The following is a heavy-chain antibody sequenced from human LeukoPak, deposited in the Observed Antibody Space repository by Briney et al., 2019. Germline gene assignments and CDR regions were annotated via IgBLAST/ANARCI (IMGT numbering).Heavy chain of an antibody. CDR2: IYYSGGT. CDR1: GGSISSGDYY. CDR3: ARVGLVGPYDSSGYYGDY. V-gene: IGHV4-30-4*01. D-gene: IGHD3-22*01. J-gene: IGHJ4*02. Sequence: SETLSLTCTVSGGSISSGDYYWRWIRQPPGKGLEWIGYIYYSGGTYYNPSLKSRVTISLDTSRNQFSLRLSSVTAADTAVYYCARVGLVGPYDSSGYYGDYWGQGTLVTVSS.